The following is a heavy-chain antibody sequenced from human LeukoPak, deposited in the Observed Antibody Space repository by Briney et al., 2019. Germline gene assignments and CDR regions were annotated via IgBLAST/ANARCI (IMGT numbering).Heavy chain of an antibody. CDR1: GDSINSNY. Sequence: SETLSLTCSVSGDSINSNYWSWVRQPPGKGLEWIGYIYYGGSTNYNPSLKSRVSMSVDTSKNQFSLNLSSVTAADTAVYHCARLLAGCPGGRCRAHFDYWGQGTLVTVSS. CDR2: IYYGGST. V-gene: IGHV4-59*01. D-gene: IGHD2-15*01. CDR3: ARLLAGCPGGRCRAHFDY. J-gene: IGHJ4*02.